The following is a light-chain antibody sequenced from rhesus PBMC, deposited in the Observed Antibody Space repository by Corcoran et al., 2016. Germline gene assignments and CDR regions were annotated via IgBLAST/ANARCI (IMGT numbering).Light chain of an antibody. Sequence: DIQMTQSPSSLSASVGDRVTITCRASQGISTYLNWYQQKPGKAPKRLVYAASSLESGVTSRFSGSGSGTDFTLTISSLQPEDCATYDCLQYNSDSLTFGGGTKVEIK. CDR3: LQYNSDSLT. V-gene: IGKV1-43*02. CDR2: AAS. J-gene: IGKJ4*01. CDR1: QGISTY.